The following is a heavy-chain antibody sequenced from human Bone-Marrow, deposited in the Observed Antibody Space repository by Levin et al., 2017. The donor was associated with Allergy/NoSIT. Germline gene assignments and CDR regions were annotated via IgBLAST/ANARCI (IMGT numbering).Heavy chain of an antibody. CDR3: ARGGTSANYAPYNWFDR. CDR1: GFTFSTYG. D-gene: IGHD4/OR15-4a*01. J-gene: IGHJ5*02. CDR2: ISGNGAGT. V-gene: IGHV3-23*01. Sequence: GGSLRLSCAASGFTFSTYGMNWVRQPPGKGLEWVSGISGNGAGTYYADSLMGRFTISRDNSKNTFYLQMNSLRAEDTAFYYGARGGTSANYAPYNWFDRWGQGTLVTVSS.